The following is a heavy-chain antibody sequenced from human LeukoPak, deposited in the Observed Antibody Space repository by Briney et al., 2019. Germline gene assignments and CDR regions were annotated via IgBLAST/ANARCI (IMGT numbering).Heavy chain of an antibody. V-gene: IGHV3-7*01. D-gene: IGHD3-10*01. CDR2: INQDGREK. Sequence: PGGSLRLSCAASGFTFSSYWMSWVRQAPGKGLEWVANINQDGREKYYVGSVKGRFTISRDNSKNTLYLQMNSLRAEDTAVYYCAKFYGSGSYIRDYWGQGTLVTVSS. J-gene: IGHJ4*02. CDR1: GFTFSSYW. CDR3: AKFYGSGSYIRDY.